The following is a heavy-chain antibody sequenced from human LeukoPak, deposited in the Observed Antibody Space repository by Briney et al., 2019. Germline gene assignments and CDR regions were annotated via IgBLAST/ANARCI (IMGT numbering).Heavy chain of an antibody. CDR2: IYDSGST. Sequence: SQTLSLTCTVSGASIRSGDYYWSWIRQPPGKGLEWIGYIYDSGSTYYNPSLKSRITISVDTSENRFSLKLSSETATDTAVYYCARDCSGGSCYGAFDIWGQGTMVTVSS. J-gene: IGHJ3*02. CDR3: ARDCSGGSCYGAFDI. V-gene: IGHV4-30-4*01. D-gene: IGHD2-15*01. CDR1: GASIRSGDYY.